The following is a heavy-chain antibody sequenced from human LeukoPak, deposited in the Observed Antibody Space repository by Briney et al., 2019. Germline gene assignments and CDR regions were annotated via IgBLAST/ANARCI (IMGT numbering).Heavy chain of an antibody. CDR3: ARGGGYGSGSYIPTHNWFDP. V-gene: IGHV3-66*01. D-gene: IGHD3-10*01. Sequence: PSETLSLTCTVSGGSISSSSYYWGWIRQAPGKGLEWVSVIYSGGSTYYADSVKGRFTISRDNSKNTLYLQMNSLRAEDTAVYYCARGGGYGSGSYIPTHNWFDPWGQGTLVTVSS. CDR2: IYSGGST. J-gene: IGHJ5*02. CDR1: GGSISSSSYY.